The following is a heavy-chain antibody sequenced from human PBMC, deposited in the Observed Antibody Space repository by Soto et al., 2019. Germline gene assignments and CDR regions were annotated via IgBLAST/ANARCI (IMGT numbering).Heavy chain of an antibody. CDR2: IYYTGRT. Sequence: QVQLQESGPGLVKPSETLSLTCTVSGGSVSSESHYWSWIRQTPGKGLEWLGYIYYTGRTNYNPSLKGRVSMSVAASRDQVSLRLSSVARADTGVYYGARDHYDFRSASYYYAMEVWGRGTKVTVSS. D-gene: IGHD3-3*01. V-gene: IGHV4-61*01. CDR1: GGSVSSESHY. J-gene: IGHJ6*02. CDR3: ARDHYDFRSASYYYAMEV.